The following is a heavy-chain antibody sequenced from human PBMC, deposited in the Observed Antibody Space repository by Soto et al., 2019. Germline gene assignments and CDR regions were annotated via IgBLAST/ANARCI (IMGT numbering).Heavy chain of an antibody. J-gene: IGHJ4*02. D-gene: IGHD1-26*01. Sequence: GGSLRLSCAASGFTFSSHAMSWVRQAPGKGLEWISAISGSGGTTYYADSVKGRFTISRDNSMNTLYLQMNSLRAEDTAIYYCAKDFTPDSRWDIDYWGQGSLVTVSS. V-gene: IGHV3-23*01. CDR2: ISGSGGTT. CDR3: AKDFTPDSRWDIDY. CDR1: GFTFSSHA.